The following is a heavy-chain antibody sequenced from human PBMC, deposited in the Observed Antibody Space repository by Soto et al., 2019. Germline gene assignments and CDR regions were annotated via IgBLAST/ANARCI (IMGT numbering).Heavy chain of an antibody. Sequence: SLKVSCKASGGTFSSYAISWVRQAPGQGLEWMGGIIPIFGTANYAQKFQGRVTITADESTSTAYMELSSLRSEDTAVYYCAREGIAARKNYYGMDVWGQGTTVTVSS. D-gene: IGHD6-6*01. CDR1: GGTFSSYA. CDR3: AREGIAARKNYYGMDV. CDR2: IIPIFGTA. V-gene: IGHV1-69*13. J-gene: IGHJ6*02.